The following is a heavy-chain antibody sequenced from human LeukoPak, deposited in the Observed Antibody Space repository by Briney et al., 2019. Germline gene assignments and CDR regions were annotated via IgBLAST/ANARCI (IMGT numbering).Heavy chain of an antibody. CDR3: AKATGTFDI. Sequence: GGSLRLSCAASGFTFSSYAMHWVRQAPGKGLEWVAVISYDGSNKYYADSVKGRFTISRDNAKNSLYLQMNSLRAEDTALYYCAKATGTFDIWGQGTMVTVSS. D-gene: IGHD3-10*01. V-gene: IGHV3-30-3*01. CDR2: ISYDGSNK. J-gene: IGHJ3*02. CDR1: GFTFSSYA.